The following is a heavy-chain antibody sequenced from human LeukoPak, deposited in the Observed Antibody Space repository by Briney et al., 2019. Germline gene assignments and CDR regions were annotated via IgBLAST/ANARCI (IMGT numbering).Heavy chain of an antibody. CDR3: AKGTLGHCSATTCYPFDF. D-gene: IGHD1-26*01. J-gene: IGHJ4*02. V-gene: IGHV3-23*01. Sequence: GGSLRLSCAASGFTFINYAMSWVRQAPGKGLEWVSGITGDGGHTFHADSVKGRFTISRDNSRNTLHLQMNSLRAEDAAVYYCAKGTLGHCSATTCYPFDFWGQGTLVAVSS. CDR2: ITGDGGHT. CDR1: GFTFINYA.